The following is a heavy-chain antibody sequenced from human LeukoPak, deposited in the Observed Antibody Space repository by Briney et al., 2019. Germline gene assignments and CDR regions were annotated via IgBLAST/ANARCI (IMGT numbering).Heavy chain of an antibody. Sequence: PSETLSLTCTVSGGSISSGSYYWSWIRQPAGKGLEWIGRIYTSGSTNYNPSLKSRVTISVDTSKNQFSLKLSSVTAADTAVYYCARRDLNNYPRGGFDYWGQGTLVTVSS. D-gene: IGHD1-1*01. V-gene: IGHV4-61*02. J-gene: IGHJ4*02. CDR3: ARRDLNNYPRGGFDY. CDR1: GGSISSGSYY. CDR2: IYTSGST.